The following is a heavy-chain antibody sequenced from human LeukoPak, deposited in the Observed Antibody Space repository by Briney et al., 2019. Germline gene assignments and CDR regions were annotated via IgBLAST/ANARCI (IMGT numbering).Heavy chain of an antibody. D-gene: IGHD6-6*01. CDR2: ISSSGSTI. V-gene: IGHV3-48*04. Sequence: GGSLRLSCAASGFTFSSYAMSWVRQAPGKGLEWVSYISSSGSTIYYADSVKGRFTISRDNAKNSLYLQMNSLRAEDTAVYYCARDDFSIAARRVDYWGQGTLVTVSS. CDR1: GFTFSSYA. J-gene: IGHJ4*02. CDR3: ARDDFSIAARRVDY.